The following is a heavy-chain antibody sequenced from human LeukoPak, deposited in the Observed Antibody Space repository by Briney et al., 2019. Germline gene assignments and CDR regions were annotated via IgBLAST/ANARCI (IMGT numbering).Heavy chain of an antibody. Sequence: GGSLRLSCAASGFTFSSYAMHWVRQAPGKGLEWVAFISYDGSNKYYADSVKGRSTISRDNSKNTLYLQMNSLRAEDTAVYYCARDIVVVVAAQYDTGFDYWGQGTLVTVSS. D-gene: IGHD2-15*01. CDR1: GFTFSSYA. CDR3: ARDIVVVVAAQYDTGFDY. CDR2: ISYDGSNK. V-gene: IGHV3-30*04. J-gene: IGHJ4*02.